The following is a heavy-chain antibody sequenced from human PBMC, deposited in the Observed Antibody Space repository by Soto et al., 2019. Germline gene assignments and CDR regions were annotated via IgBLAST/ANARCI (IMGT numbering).Heavy chain of an antibody. J-gene: IGHJ5*02. CDR2: INPGTGGT. V-gene: IGHV1-2*02. CDR1: GYTFTSYY. Sequence: ASVKVSCKASGYTFTSYYVHWVRQAPGQRLEWMGWINPGTGGTNYAQKFQGRVTMTRDTSMSTAYMELSSLRSEDTAVYYCARGYTFPFDPWGQGTPVTVSS. D-gene: IGHD1-26*01. CDR3: ARGYTFPFDP.